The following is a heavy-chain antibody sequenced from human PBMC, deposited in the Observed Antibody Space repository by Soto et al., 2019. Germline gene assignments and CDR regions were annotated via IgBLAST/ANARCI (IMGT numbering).Heavy chain of an antibody. Sequence: QVQLVESGGGVVQPGRSLRLSCAASGFTFSSYGMHWVRQAPGKGLEWVAVIWYDGSNKYYADSVKGRFTISRDNSKNTLSLQMNSLRAEDTAVHYCATHYGGKEDYWGQGTLVTVSS. CDR1: GFTFSSYG. D-gene: IGHD4-17*01. CDR3: ATHYGGKEDY. V-gene: IGHV3-33*01. J-gene: IGHJ4*02. CDR2: IWYDGSNK.